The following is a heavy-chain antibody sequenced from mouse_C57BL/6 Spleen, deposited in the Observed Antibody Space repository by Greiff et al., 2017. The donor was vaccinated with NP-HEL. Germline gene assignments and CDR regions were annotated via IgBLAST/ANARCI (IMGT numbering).Heavy chain of an antibody. V-gene: IGHV1-76*01. CDR3: ARDDYDWFAY. J-gene: IGHJ3*01. D-gene: IGHD2-4*01. Sequence: LQQSGASVKLSCKASGYTFTDYYINWVKQRPGQGLEWIARIYPGSGNTYYNEKFKGKATLTAEKSSSTAYMQLSSLTSEDSAVYFCARDDYDWFAYWGQGTLVTVSA. CDR2: IYPGSGNT. CDR1: GYTFTDYY.